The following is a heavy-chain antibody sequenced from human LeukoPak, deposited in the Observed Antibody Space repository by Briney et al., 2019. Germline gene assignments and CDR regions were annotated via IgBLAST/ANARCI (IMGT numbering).Heavy chain of an antibody. D-gene: IGHD3-10*01. V-gene: IGHV4-4*07. CDR2: IYNSGST. J-gene: IGHJ4*02. Sequence: PSETLSLTCTVSGGSISSLYWSWIRQPAGKGLEWIGRIYNSGSTNYNPSLKSRVTISVDTSKNQFSLKLSSVTAADTAVYYCAKKGYDHSGTSSYYLDSWGQGTLVTVSS. CDR1: GGSISSLY. CDR3: AKKGYDHSGTSSYYLDS.